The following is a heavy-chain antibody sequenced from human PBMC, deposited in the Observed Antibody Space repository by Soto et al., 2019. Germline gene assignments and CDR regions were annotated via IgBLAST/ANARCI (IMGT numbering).Heavy chain of an antibody. CDR1: GFTLSNYG. J-gene: IGHJ4*02. Sequence: LRLSCAASGFTLSNYGMHWVRQAPGKGLEWVAVIWSGGITYYADSVKGRFTISRDNSKNTLYLQMNSLRAEDTAVYYCAKGGYNYGFLFDCWGQGTLVTVSS. D-gene: IGHD5-18*01. CDR2: IWSGGIT. V-gene: IGHV3-33*06. CDR3: AKGGYNYGFLFDC.